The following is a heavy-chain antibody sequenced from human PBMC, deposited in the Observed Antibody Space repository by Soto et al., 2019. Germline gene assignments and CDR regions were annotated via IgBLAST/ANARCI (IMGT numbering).Heavy chain of an antibody. CDR1: GYSFTIYW. D-gene: IGHD5-18*01. Sequence: PGESLTISCKGSGYSFTIYWIAWVRQMPGKGLEWMGIIYPGDSETRYSPSFQGQVTISADKSINTAYLQWSSLRASDTAMYYCARGDTAMAPYYFDYWGQGTLVTVPQ. CDR3: ARGDTAMAPYYFDY. J-gene: IGHJ4*02. V-gene: IGHV5-51*01. CDR2: IYPGDSET.